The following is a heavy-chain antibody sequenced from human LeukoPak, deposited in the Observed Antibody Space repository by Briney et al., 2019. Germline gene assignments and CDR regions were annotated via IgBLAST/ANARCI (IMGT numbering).Heavy chain of an antibody. D-gene: IGHD4-17*01. CDR2: ISSSSSYI. Sequence: GGSLRLSCAASGFTFSSYSMNWVRQAPGKGLEWVSSISSSSSYIYYADSVKGRFTISRDNAKNSLYLQMNSLRAEDTAVYYCARLSYGDYGRVNFDYWGQGTLVTVSS. CDR3: ARLSYGDYGRVNFDY. J-gene: IGHJ4*02. CDR1: GFTFSSYS. V-gene: IGHV3-21*01.